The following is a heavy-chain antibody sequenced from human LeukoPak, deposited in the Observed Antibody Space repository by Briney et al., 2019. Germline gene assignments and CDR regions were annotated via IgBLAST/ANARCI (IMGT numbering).Heavy chain of an antibody. J-gene: IGHJ4*02. Sequence: GESLRLSCAASGFTFTTYWMSWVRQAPGKGLEWVTNINQDGSEKYFVDSVKGRFTISRDNAKNSLYLQMNSLRVEDTAVYYCARAGVDTSGYYYQGFDYWGQGTLVTVSS. V-gene: IGHV3-7*01. CDR1: GFTFTTYW. CDR2: INQDGSEK. D-gene: IGHD3-3*01. CDR3: ARAGVDTSGYYYQGFDY.